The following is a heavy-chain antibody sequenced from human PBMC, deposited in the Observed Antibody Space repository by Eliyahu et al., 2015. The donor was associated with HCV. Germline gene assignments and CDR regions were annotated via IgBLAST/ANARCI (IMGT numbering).Heavy chain of an antibody. Sequence: QVQLQESGPGLVQPSETLSLTCTVSGGSITXYYWSWIRQPPGKALEWIAYIHYSGGTNYNPSLKSRVTISVDTSKNQFSLKLSSVTAADTAVYYCASGGGGIAVAGTGGWFDPWGQGTLVTVSS. D-gene: IGHD6-19*01. CDR3: ASGGGGIAVAGTGGWFDP. CDR2: IHYSGGT. CDR1: GGSITXYY. J-gene: IGHJ5*02. V-gene: IGHV4-59*01.